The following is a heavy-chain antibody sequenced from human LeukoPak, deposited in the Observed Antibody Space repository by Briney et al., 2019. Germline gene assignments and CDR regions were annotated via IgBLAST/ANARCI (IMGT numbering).Heavy chain of an antibody. Sequence: GASVKVSCKASGYTFTSYDINWVRQAPGQGLEWMGWINPNSGGTNYAQKFQGRVTMTRDTSISTAYMELSRLRSDDTAVYYCARYSSRTTSSWGDAFDIWGQGTMVTVSS. D-gene: IGHD1-1*01. CDR1: GYTFTSYD. CDR3: ARYSSRTTSSWGDAFDI. CDR2: INPNSGGT. V-gene: IGHV1-2*02. J-gene: IGHJ3*02.